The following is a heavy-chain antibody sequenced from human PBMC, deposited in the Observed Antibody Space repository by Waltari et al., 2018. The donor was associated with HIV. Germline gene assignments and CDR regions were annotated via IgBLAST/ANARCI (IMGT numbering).Heavy chain of an antibody. V-gene: IGHV4-34*01. CDR2: ISPSRST. D-gene: IGHD4-17*01. CDR1: GGSFSGYY. J-gene: IGHJ5*01. Sequence: QMQLQQWGAGPLKPSETLSLTCAVQGGSFSGYYWSWIRQPPGKGLEGIGEISPSRSTKYNPSLKSRVTISVDTSKNQFSLRLKSVTAADTAVFYCASRGVPTPVTTDSWGQGTLVIVSS. CDR3: ASRGVPTPVTTDS.